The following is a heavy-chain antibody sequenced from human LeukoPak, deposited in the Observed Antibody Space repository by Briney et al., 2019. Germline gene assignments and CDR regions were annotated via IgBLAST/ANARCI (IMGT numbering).Heavy chain of an antibody. CDR2: ISGSGGST. CDR3: AQLGGYYGSGSYSPSLYYYYYMDV. J-gene: IGHJ6*03. CDR1: GFTFSSYE. V-gene: IGHV3-23*01. Sequence: GGSLRLSCAASGFTFSSYEMNWVRQAPGKGLEWVSAISGSGGSTYYADSVKGRFTISRDNSKNTLYLQMNSLRAEDTAVYYCAQLGGYYGSGSYSPSLYYYYYMDVWGKGTTVTVSS. D-gene: IGHD3-10*01.